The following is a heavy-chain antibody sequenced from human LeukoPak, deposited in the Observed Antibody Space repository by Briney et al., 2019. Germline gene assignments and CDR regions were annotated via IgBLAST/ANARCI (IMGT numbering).Heavy chain of an antibody. Sequence: GGSLRLSCAASGFTFSSYEMNWVRQAPGKGLEWVSYISSSGSTIYYADSVKGRFTISRDNAKNSLYLQMNSLRAEDTAVYYCARDTPYSSSGPFYFDLWGRGTLVTVSS. V-gene: IGHV3-48*03. CDR3: ARDTPYSSSGPFYFDL. CDR1: GFTFSSYE. D-gene: IGHD6-13*01. J-gene: IGHJ2*01. CDR2: ISSSGSTI.